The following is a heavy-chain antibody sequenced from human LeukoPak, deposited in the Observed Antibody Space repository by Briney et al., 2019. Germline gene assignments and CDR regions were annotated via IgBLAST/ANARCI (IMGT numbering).Heavy chain of an antibody. Sequence: PGGSLRLSCAASGFTFSSYNMNWIRHVPGKGLEWIGEINYTGSTSYNPSLKSRVTISVDTSQNQFFLLLTSVTAADTAVYYCARVAGYLPTRWFDPWGQGTHVTVSS. D-gene: IGHD6-25*01. CDR2: INYTGST. J-gene: IGHJ5*02. CDR1: GFTFSSYN. V-gene: IGHV4-34*08. CDR3: ARVAGYLPTRWFDP.